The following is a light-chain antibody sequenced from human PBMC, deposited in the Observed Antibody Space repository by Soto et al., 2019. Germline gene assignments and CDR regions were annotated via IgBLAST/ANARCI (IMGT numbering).Light chain of an antibody. V-gene: IGLV8-61*01. J-gene: IGLJ2*01. CDR2: STN. CDR1: SGSVSTTYY. CDR3: MLYMGGGLVV. Sequence: VCAGGTVPLTCGLTSGSVSTTYYPSWYQQTPGQAPRTLIYSTNIRSSGVPDRFSGSILGNKAALTITGAQADDESDYHCMLYMGGGLVVFGGGTKLTVL.